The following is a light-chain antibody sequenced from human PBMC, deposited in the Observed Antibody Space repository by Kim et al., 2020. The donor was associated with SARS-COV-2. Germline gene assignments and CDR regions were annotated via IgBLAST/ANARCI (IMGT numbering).Light chain of an antibody. CDR2: YDS. CDR1: NIGSES. CDR3: QVWDSSSDHVV. J-gene: IGLJ2*01. Sequence: RGKTARITRGGNNIGSESVHWYQQKPGQAPVLVIYYDSDRPSGIPERFSGSNSGNTATLTISRVEAGDEADYYCQVWDSSSDHVVFGGGTQLTVL. V-gene: IGLV3-21*04.